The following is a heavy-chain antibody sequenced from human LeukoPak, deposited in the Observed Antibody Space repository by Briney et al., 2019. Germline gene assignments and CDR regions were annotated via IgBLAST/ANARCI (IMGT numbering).Heavy chain of an antibody. D-gene: IGHD3-22*01. V-gene: IGHV3-48*01. CDR3: ARDDNRGYEN. CDR2: ISSGSSTI. J-gene: IGHJ4*02. CDR1: GFTFSNYN. Sequence: GGSLRLSCAASGFTFSNYNMNWVRQAPGKGLEWVSHISSGSSTIYYADSMKGRFTISRDNAKNSLYLQMNSLRAEDTAVYYCARDDNRGYENWGQGTLVTVSS.